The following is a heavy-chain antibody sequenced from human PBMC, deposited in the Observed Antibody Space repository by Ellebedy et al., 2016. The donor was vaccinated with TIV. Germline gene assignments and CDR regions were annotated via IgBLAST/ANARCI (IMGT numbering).Heavy chain of an antibody. CDR2: IYHSGSN. Sequence: MPSETLSLTCAVSGGFISNYYWTWIRQSPETGLEWIGYIYHSGSNGSNPSLKSRVTISVDTPKNQFSLKLNSVSAADTAVYYCARGAPFPYYFDSWGQGLLVTVSS. CDR1: GGFISNYY. V-gene: IGHV4-59*01. CDR3: ARGAPFPYYFDS. J-gene: IGHJ4*02.